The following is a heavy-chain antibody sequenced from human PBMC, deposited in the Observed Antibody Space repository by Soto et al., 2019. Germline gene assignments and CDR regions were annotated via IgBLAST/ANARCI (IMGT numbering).Heavy chain of an antibody. CDR1: GFTFSSYS. D-gene: IGHD3-10*01. V-gene: IGHV3-48*02. Sequence: EVQLVESGGGLVQPGGSLRLSCAASGFTFSSYSMNWVRQAPGKGLEWVSYISSSSSTIYYADSVKGRFTISRDNAKNSLYLQMNSLRDEDTAVYYCARDKGVGRRRGYYYYGMDVWGQGTTVTVSS. CDR2: ISSSSSTI. J-gene: IGHJ6*02. CDR3: ARDKGVGRRRGYYYYGMDV.